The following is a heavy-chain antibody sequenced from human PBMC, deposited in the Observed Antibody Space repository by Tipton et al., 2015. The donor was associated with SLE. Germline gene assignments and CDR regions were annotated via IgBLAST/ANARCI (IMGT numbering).Heavy chain of an antibody. CDR1: GGSISSSSYY. J-gene: IGHJ4*02. CDR2: IYYSGST. D-gene: IGHD6-13*01. V-gene: IGHV4-39*07. CDR3: ASMTVGIAAAGTTFDY. Sequence: TLSLTCTVSGGSISSSSYYWGWIRQPPGKGLEWIGSIYYSGSTNYNPSLKSRVTISVDTSKNQFSLKLSSVTAADTAVYYCASMTVGIAAAGTTFDYWGQGTLVTVSS.